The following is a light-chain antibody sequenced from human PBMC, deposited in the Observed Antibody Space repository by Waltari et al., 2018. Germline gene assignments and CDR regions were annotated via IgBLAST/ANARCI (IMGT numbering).Light chain of an antibody. Sequence: DIVMTQSPDSLAVSLCERATINCKSSQSVLYSYNNKNCLAWYQQKPGQPPKLLIYWASTRESGVPDRFSGSESGTDFTLTISSLQAEDVAVYYCHQYYSTPFTFGPGTKVDIK. V-gene: IGKV4-1*01. CDR2: WAS. CDR3: HQYYSTPFT. CDR1: QSVLYSYNNKNC. J-gene: IGKJ3*01.